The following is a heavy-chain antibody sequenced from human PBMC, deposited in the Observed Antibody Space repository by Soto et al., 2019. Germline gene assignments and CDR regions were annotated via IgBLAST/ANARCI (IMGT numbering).Heavy chain of an antibody. V-gene: IGHV4-59*01. J-gene: IGHJ6*02. CDR2: MYNTGTT. Sequence: SATLSLTCTVSGASISCYYWCWLQPPPGGGLEWIGYMYNTGTTVYNPSLKGRVTISVDTSKNKFYLKVNPVTAADTAVYYCARDLWGYCGTDCYPLDVWGQGTTVTVS. CDR1: GASISCYY. D-gene: IGHD2-21*02. CDR3: ARDLWGYCGTDCYPLDV.